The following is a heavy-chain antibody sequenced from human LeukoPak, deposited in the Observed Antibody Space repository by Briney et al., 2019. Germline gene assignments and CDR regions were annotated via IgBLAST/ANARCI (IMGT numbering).Heavy chain of an antibody. CDR2: IYYSGST. D-gene: IGHD6-19*01. CDR1: GGSISSYY. J-gene: IGHJ1*01. Sequence: TSETLSLTCTVSGGSISSYYWSWIRQPPGKGLEWIGYIYYSGSTNYNPSLKSRVTISVDTSKNQFSLKLSSVTAADTAVYYCARHGLTGAVAGTHFQHWGQGTLVTVSS. CDR3: ARHGLTGAVAGTHFQH. V-gene: IGHV4-59*08.